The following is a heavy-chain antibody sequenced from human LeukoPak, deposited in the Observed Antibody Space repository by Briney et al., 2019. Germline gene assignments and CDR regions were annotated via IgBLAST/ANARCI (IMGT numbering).Heavy chain of an antibody. CDR3: ARDHTEPGVIFDY. J-gene: IGHJ4*02. CDR2: MNSDGSRT. D-gene: IGHD1-14*01. V-gene: IGHV3-74*01. CDR1: GFTFSNHW. Sequence: GGSLRLSCEASGFTFSNHWMHWVRQVPGKGLVWVSGMNSDGSRTSSADSVKGRFTISRDNAKNTVHLQMNSLRAEDTAVYYCARDHTEPGVIFDYWGQGTLVTVSS.